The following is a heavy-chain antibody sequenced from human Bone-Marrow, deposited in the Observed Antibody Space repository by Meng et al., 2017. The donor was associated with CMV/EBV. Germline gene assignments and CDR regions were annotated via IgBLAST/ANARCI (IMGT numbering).Heavy chain of an antibody. CDR2: VYHSGYT. CDR3: ARFTGYGGKCFDS. Sequence: WVRQAPGKGLWWIGEVYHSGYTNYNPSLKSRVSMSVDRSKNQFSLKLDSVTAADTAVYYCARFTGYGGKCFDSWGQGTLVTVSS. V-gene: IGHV4-4*02. J-gene: IGHJ4*02. D-gene: IGHD1-1*01.